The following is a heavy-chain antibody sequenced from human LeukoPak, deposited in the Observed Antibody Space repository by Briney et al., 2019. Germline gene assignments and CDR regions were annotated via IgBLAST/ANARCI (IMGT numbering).Heavy chain of an antibody. CDR3: ARGKKYGLNWFDP. CDR1: GGSISSYY. CDR2: IYYSGST. Sequence: ASETLSLTCTVSGGSISSYYWSWIRQPPGKGLEWIGYIYYSGSTNYNPSLKSRVTISVDTSKNQFSLKLSSVTAADTAVYYCARGKKYGLNWFDPWGQGTLVTVSS. V-gene: IGHV4-59*01. D-gene: IGHD2-2*01. J-gene: IGHJ5*02.